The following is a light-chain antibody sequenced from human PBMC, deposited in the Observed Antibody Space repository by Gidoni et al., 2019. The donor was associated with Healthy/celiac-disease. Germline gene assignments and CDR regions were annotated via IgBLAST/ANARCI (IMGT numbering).Light chain of an antibody. V-gene: IGKV1-5*03. J-gene: IGKJ1*01. CDR2: KAS. CDR3: QQSRT. Sequence: DIQMTQSPSTLSASGGDRVTITCRASQSISSWLAWYQQKPGKAPKLLIYKASSLESGVPSRFSGSGSGTEFTLTISSLQPDDFATYYCQQSRTFGQGTKVEIK. CDR1: QSISSW.